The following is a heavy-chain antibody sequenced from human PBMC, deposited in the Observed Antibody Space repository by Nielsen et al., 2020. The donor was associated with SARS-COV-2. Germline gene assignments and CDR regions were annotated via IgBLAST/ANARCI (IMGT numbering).Heavy chain of an antibody. D-gene: IGHD3-3*01. Sequence: WIRQPPGKGLEWVSATVGSGGSTYYADSVKGRSTISRDNSKNTLYLQMNSLRAEDTAVYYCARGGLTIFGVVIIFDYYGMDVWGQGTTVTVSS. CDR3: ARGGLTIFGVVIIFDYYGMDV. CDR2: TVGSGGST. J-gene: IGHJ6*02. V-gene: IGHV3-23*01.